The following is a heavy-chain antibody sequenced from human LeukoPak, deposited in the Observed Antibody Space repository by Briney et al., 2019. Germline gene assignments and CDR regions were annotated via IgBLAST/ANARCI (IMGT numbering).Heavy chain of an antibody. J-gene: IGHJ6*03. CDR3: ARRDYYYYMDV. CDR2: ISAYNGNT. CDR1: GYTFSSYG. Sequence: APVKVSCKASGYTFSSYGINWVRQAPGQGLEWMGWISAYNGNTNYAQKLQGRVTMTTDTSTSTAYMELRSLRSDDTAVYYCARRDYYYYMDVWGKGTTVTVSS. V-gene: IGHV1-18*01.